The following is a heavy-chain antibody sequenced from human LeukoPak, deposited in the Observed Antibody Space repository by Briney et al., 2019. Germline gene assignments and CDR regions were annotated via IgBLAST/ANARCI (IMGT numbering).Heavy chain of an antibody. D-gene: IGHD2-8*01. CDR1: GFTFSSYS. CDR3: ARDLNVQMAATPFDH. V-gene: IGHV3-48*01. Sequence: TGGSLRLSCAASGFTFSSYSMNWVRQVPGKGLEWVSYISSSSSTIYYADSVKGRFTISRDNAKNSLYLQMNSLRAEDTAVYYCARDLNVQMAATPFDHWGQGTLVTVSS. J-gene: IGHJ4*02. CDR2: ISSSSSTI.